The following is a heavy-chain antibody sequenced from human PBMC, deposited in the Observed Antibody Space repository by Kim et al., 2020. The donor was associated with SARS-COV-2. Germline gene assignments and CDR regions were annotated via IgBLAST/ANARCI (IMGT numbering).Heavy chain of an antibody. V-gene: IGHV1-3*01. J-gene: IGHJ4*02. CDR2: NT. Sequence: NTKYSQKFQGRVTITRDTSASTAYMELSSLRSEDTAVYYCASTSWIHPDYWGQGTLVTVSS. CDR3: ASTSWIHPDY. D-gene: IGHD5-18*01.